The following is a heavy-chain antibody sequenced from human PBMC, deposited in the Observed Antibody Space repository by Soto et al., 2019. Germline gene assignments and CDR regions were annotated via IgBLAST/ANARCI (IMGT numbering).Heavy chain of an antibody. CDR1: GFTFSSYG. CDR2: ISYDGSNK. CDR3: ARDYSIFAEMATSRGFTDYYYYGMDV. D-gene: IGHD3-3*01. J-gene: IGHJ6*02. V-gene: IGHV3-30*03. Sequence: PGGSLRLSCAASGFTFSSYGMHWVRQAPGKGLEWVAVISYDGSNKYYADSVKGRFTISRDNSKNTLYLQMNSLRAEDTAVYYCARDYSIFAEMATSRGFTDYYYYGMDVWGQGITVTVLL.